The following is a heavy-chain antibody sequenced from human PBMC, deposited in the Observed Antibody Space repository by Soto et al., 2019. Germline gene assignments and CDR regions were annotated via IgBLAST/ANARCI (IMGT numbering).Heavy chain of an antibody. CDR1: GFTFSSYW. V-gene: IGHV3-7*03. CDR3: ARFSFPTSRSGFGEFGV. D-gene: IGHD3-10*01. CDR2: IKQDGSEK. J-gene: IGHJ4*02. Sequence: EVQLVESGGGLVQPGGSLRLSCAASGFTFSSYWMSWVRQAPGKGLEWVANIKQDGSEKYYVDSVKGRFTISRDNAKNSLYLQMNSLRAEDTAVYYCARFSFPTSRSGFGEFGVWGQGTLVTVSS.